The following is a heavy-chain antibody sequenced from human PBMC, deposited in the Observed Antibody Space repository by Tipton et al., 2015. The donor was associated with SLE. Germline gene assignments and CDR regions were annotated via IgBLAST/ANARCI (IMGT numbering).Heavy chain of an antibody. V-gene: IGHV4-34*01. D-gene: IGHD6-19*01. J-gene: IGHJ4*02. CDR1: GGSFSGYY. CDR2: INHSGST. Sequence: TLSLTCAVYGGSFSGYYWSWIRQPPEKGLEWIGEINHSGSTNYNPSLKSRVTISVDTSKNQFSLKLNSVTAADTAVFYCARVGSGWSEDYFDYWGQGTLVTVSS. CDR3: ARVGSGWSEDYFDY.